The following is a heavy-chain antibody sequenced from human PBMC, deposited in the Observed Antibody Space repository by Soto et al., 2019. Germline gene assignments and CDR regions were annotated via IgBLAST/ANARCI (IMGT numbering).Heavy chain of an antibody. CDR2: ISGSGGST. Sequence: EVQLLESGGGLVQPGGSLRLSCAASGFTFSSYAMSSVRQAPGKGLEWVSAISGSGGSTYYADSVKGRFTISRDNSKNTLYLQMNSLRAEATAVYYCAKGRVAGATTYNYWGQGTLVTVSS. J-gene: IGHJ4*02. V-gene: IGHV3-23*01. CDR1: GFTFSSYA. CDR3: AKGRVAGATTYNY. D-gene: IGHD1-26*01.